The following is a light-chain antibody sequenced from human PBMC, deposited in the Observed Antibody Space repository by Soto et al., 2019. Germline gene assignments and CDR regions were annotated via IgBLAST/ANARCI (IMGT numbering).Light chain of an antibody. CDR3: QQYNNWPPIT. V-gene: IGKV3D-15*01. CDR2: DAS. CDR1: QSVSSK. J-gene: IGKJ5*01. Sequence: EIVMTQSPATLSVSPGERATLSCRASQSVSSKLAWYQQKPGQAPRLLIHDASTRATGIPARFTGSGSGTEFSLTISSLQSEDFAIYYCQQYNNWPPITFGQGTRLEIK.